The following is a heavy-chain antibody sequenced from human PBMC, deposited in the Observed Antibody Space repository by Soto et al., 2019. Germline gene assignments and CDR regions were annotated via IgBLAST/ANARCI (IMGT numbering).Heavy chain of an antibody. CDR3: AREYCSGVGCCGPDY. J-gene: IGHJ4*02. CDR2: LNPKSGNT. V-gene: IGHV1-18*01. Sequence: QVQLVQSGAEVKRPGASVMVSCKAPSDTFTRYGISWVRQAPGQGLEWMGWLNPKSGNTKYSQNFRGRVTMTADTSTSTAYMELRSLRSDDTAVYYCAREYCSGVGCCGPDYWGQGALVTVSS. CDR1: SDTFTRYG. D-gene: IGHD2-15*01.